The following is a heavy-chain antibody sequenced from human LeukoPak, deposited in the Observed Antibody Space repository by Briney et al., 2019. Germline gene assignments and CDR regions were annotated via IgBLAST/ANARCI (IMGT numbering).Heavy chain of an antibody. Sequence: SETLSLTCTVSGGSISSHYWSWIRQPPGKGLEWVGYIYYSGSTNYNPSLKSRVTISVDTSKNQFSLKLSSVTAADTAVHYCAGKGYCSSTSCSWFDPWGQGTLVTVSS. D-gene: IGHD2-2*01. J-gene: IGHJ5*02. V-gene: IGHV4-59*11. CDR1: GGSISSHY. CDR3: AGKGYCSSTSCSWFDP. CDR2: IYYSGST.